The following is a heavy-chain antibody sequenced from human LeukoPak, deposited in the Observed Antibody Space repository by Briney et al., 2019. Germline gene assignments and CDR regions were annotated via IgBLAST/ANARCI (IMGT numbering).Heavy chain of an antibody. CDR2: INHSGST. J-gene: IGHJ6*03. Sequence: PSETLSLTCAVYGGSFSGYYWSWIRQPPGKGLEWIGEINHSGSTNYNPSLKSRVTISVDTSKNQFSLKLSSVTAAETAVYYCARGSGAAARLYYYYYMDVWGKGTTVTVSS. V-gene: IGHV4-34*01. D-gene: IGHD6-13*01. CDR3: ARGSGAAARLYYYYYMDV. CDR1: GGSFSGYY.